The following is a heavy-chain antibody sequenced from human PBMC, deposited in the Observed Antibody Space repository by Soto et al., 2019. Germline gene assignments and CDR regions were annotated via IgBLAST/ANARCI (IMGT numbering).Heavy chain of an antibody. J-gene: IGHJ4*02. V-gene: IGHV1-2*02. CDR3: ARDTYANFDV. Sequence: ASVKVSCKASGYTFTAYYMHWVRQAPGQGLEWMGWVNPGNGTTSFAQKFEGRVTMTRDTSISTAYMELSGLRSDDTAMYYCARDTYANFDVWGQGTLVTVSS. CDR1: GYTFTAYY. CDR2: VNPGNGTT. D-gene: IGHD2-8*01.